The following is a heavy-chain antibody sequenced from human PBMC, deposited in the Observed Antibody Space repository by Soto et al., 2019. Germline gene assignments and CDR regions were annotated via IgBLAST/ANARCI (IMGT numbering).Heavy chain of an antibody. V-gene: IGHV3-23*01. CDR1: GFSFSNYA. CDR3: AKESMPEHYGDTLFDY. J-gene: IGHJ4*02. D-gene: IGHD4-17*01. CDR2: FSAGGRA. Sequence: EVQLLESGGGLVQPGGSLRLSCEASGFSFSNYALSRVRQSPGKGLEWVSTFSAGGRAYYADSVKGRFTIAKDTSKNTLHLQASSLRAEDTAVYYCAKESMPEHYGDTLFDYWGQGTRVTVSS.